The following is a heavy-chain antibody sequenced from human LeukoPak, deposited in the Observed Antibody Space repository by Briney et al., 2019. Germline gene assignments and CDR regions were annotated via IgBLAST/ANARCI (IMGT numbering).Heavy chain of an antibody. J-gene: IGHJ4*02. V-gene: IGHV3-11*01. CDR1: GFTFSDYY. Sequence: GGSLRLSCAASGFTFSDYYMSWIRQAPGKGLEWVSYISSSGSTIYYADSVKGRFTISRDNAKNSLCLQMNSLRAEETAVYNFASPAITLVRGVGDYWGQGTLVTVSS. CDR2: ISSSGSTI. D-gene: IGHD3-10*01. CDR3: ASPAITLVRGVGDY.